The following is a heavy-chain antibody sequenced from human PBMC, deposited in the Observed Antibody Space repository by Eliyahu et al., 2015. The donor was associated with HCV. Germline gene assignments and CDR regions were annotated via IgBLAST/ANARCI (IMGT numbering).Heavy chain of an antibody. D-gene: IGHD6-19*01. CDR3: AKDTVNLGIAVD. J-gene: IGHJ4*02. CDR1: GFTFDDYT. V-gene: IGHV3-43*01. Sequence: VQLVESGGVVVQPGGSXRXSXAAXGFTFDDYTMHWVRQAPGKGLEWVSLISWDGGSTYYADSVKGRFTISRDNSKNSLYLQMNSLRTEDTALYYCAKDTVNLGIAVDWGQGTLVTVSS. CDR2: ISWDGGST.